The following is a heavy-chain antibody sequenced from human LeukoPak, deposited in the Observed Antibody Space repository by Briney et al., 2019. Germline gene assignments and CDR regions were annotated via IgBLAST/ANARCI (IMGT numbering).Heavy chain of an antibody. J-gene: IGHJ4*02. CDR1: GFTFSSYG. CDR3: AKDLRRENWNPWEGADY. V-gene: IGHV3-30*18. D-gene: IGHD1-1*01. Sequence: GSLRLSCAASGFTFSSYGMHWVRQAPGKGLEWVAVISYDGSNKYYADSVKGRFTISRDNSKNTLYLQMNSLRAEDTAVYYCAKDLRRENWNPWEGADYWGQGTLVTVSS. CDR2: ISYDGSNK.